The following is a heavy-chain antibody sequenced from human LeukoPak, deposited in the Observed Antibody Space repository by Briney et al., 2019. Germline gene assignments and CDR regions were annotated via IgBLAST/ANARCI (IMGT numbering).Heavy chain of an antibody. CDR2: ISSSSSTI. Sequence: PGGSLRLSCAASGFTFSSYSMNWVRQAPGKGLEWVSYISSSSSTIYYADSVKGRFTISRDNAKNSLYLQMNSLRAEDTAVYYCVRDPGGDYGATYYYYYGMDVWGQGTTVTVSS. CDR1: GFTFSSYS. J-gene: IGHJ6*02. V-gene: IGHV3-48*01. CDR3: VRDPGGDYGATYYYYYGMDV. D-gene: IGHD4-17*01.